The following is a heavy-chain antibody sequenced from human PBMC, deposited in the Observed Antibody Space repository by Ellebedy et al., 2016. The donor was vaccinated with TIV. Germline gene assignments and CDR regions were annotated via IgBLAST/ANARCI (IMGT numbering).Heavy chain of an antibody. Sequence: GESLKISCKTSGYIFSNYWIGWVRQMPGRGLEWMGIIYPGDSDTRYSPSSEGQVTISADKSISTAYLQWSSLKAQDTAMYYCARHDYGGQGGLDFWGQGTLVTVSS. CDR3: ARHDYGGQGGLDF. V-gene: IGHV5-51*01. D-gene: IGHD4-17*01. CDR1: GYIFSNYW. J-gene: IGHJ4*02. CDR2: IYPGDSDT.